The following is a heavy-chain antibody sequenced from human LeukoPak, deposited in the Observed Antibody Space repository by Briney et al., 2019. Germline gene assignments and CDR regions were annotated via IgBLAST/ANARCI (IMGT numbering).Heavy chain of an antibody. CDR1: GFTFSGSA. CDR3: TNPGGSGSSDY. D-gene: IGHD3-10*01. J-gene: IGHJ4*02. CDR2: IRSKANSYAT. V-gene: IGHV3-73*01. Sequence: PGGSLRLSCAASGFTFSGSAMHWVRQASGKGLEWVGRIRSKANSYATAYAASVKGRFTISRDDSKNTAYLQMNSLKTEDTAVYYCTNPGGSGSSDYWGQGTLVTVSS.